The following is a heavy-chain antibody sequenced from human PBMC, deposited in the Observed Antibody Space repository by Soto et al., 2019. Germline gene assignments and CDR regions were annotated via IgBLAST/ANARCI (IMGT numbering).Heavy chain of an antibody. CDR1: GFTFDEYA. V-gene: IGHV3-9*01. Sequence: EVQLVESGGGLVQPGRSLGLSCAASGFTFDEYAMHWVRQAPGKGLEWVSGISWNSGSIGYADSVKGRFTISRDNAKNSLYLQMISLRAEDTALYYCVKGSGYHLLDVFDIWGQGTMVTVYS. CDR3: VKGSGYHLLDVFDI. CDR2: ISWNSGSI. J-gene: IGHJ3*02. D-gene: IGHD2-2*01.